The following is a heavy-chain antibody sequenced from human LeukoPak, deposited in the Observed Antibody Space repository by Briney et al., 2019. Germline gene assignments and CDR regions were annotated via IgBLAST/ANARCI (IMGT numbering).Heavy chain of an antibody. J-gene: IGHJ3*02. CDR2: IYYSGST. V-gene: IGHV4-39*01. D-gene: IGHD6-13*01. CDR3: ARRIAAAGTFDAFDI. Sequence: PSETLSLTCTVSGGSISSSSYYWGWIRQPPGKGLEWIGSIYYSGSTYYNPSLKSRVTISVDTSKNQFSLKLSSVTAADTAVYYCARRIAAAGTFDAFDIWGQGTMVTVSS. CDR1: GGSISSSSYY.